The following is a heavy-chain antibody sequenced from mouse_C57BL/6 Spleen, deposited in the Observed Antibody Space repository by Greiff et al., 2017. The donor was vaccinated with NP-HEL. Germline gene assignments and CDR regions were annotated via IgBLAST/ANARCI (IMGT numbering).Heavy chain of an antibody. CDR3: ARSGLGDY. CDR2: INPSTGGT. V-gene: IGHV1-42*01. D-gene: IGHD3-1*01. Sequence: VQLQQSGPELVKPGASVKISCKASGYSFTGYYMNWVKQSPEKSLEWIGEINPSTGGTTYNQKFKAKATLTVDKSSSTAYMQLKSLTSEDSAVYYCARSGLGDYWGQGTTLTVSS. J-gene: IGHJ2*01. CDR1: GYSFTGYY.